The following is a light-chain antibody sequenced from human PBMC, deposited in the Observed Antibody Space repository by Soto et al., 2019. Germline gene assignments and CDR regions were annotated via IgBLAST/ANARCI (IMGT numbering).Light chain of an antibody. J-gene: IGKJ4*01. V-gene: IGKV3-15*01. CDR2: GAS. Sequence: EIVMTQSPATLSVSPGERVTFSCRASQNVYNKLAWYQHKPGQAPGLLISGASTGATGVPPRFSGSGSGTDFTLTVNSLQSEDIAVYYCQQYHNWPVTFGGGTKVDI. CDR3: QQYHNWPVT. CDR1: QNVYNK.